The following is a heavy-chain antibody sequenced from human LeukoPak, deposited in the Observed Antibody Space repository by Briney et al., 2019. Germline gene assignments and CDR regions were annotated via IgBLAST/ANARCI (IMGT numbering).Heavy chain of an antibody. CDR1: GFTFSNFA. CDR2: ISGTGGNT. D-gene: IGHD3-22*01. J-gene: IGHJ3*02. Sequence: GGSLRLSCAASGFTFSNFAMSWVRQAPGKGLEWVSAISGTGGNTFYTDSVTGRFTISRDNSKNTLYVQMNSLRAENTAVYYCAKTGGYYDTSDLYRPDVFDIWGQGTVVTVSS. V-gene: IGHV3-23*01. CDR3: AKTGGYYDTSDLYRPDVFDI.